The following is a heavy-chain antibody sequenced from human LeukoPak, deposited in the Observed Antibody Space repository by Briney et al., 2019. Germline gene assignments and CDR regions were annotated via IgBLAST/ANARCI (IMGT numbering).Heavy chain of an antibody. V-gene: IGHV4-34*01. D-gene: IGHD6-6*01. Sequence: PSGTLSLTCAVYGGSFSGYYWSWIRQPPGKGLEWIGEINHSGSTNYNPSLKSRVTISLDTSKNQFSLKLNSVTAADTAVYFCSSLRAARICRFDYWGQGTLVTVSP. CDR2: INHSGST. CDR1: GGSFSGYY. CDR3: SSLRAARICRFDY. J-gene: IGHJ4*02.